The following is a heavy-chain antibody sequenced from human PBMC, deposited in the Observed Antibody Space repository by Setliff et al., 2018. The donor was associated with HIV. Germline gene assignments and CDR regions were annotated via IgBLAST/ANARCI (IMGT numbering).Heavy chain of an antibody. J-gene: IGHJ6*03. CDR1: GFTFDDYA. CDR2: ISWNSGSI. CDR3: AKDKGLHRYYMDV. V-gene: IGHV3-9*01. Sequence: GGSLRLSCAASGFTFDDYAMHWVRQAPGKGLEWVSGISWNSGSIGYADSVKGRFTISRDNAKNSLYLQMNSLRAEDTALYYCAKDKGLHRYYMDVWGKGTTVTVSS.